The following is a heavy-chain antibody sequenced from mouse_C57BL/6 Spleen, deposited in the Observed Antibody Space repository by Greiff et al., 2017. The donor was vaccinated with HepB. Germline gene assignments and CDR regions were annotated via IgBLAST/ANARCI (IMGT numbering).Heavy chain of an antibody. J-gene: IGHJ4*01. D-gene: IGHD2-4*01. CDR1: GYTFTSYW. V-gene: IGHV1-55*01. CDR3: AREEAYDYDKGDYAMDY. Sequence: QVQLQQSGAELVKPGASVKMSCKASGYTFTSYWITWVKQRPGQGLEWIGDIYPGSGSTNYNEKFKSKATLTVDTSSSTAYMQLSSLTSEDSAVYYCAREEAYDYDKGDYAMDYWGQGTSVTVSS. CDR2: IYPGSGST.